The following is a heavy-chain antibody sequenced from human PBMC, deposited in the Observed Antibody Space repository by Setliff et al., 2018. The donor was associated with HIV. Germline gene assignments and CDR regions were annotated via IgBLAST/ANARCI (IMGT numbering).Heavy chain of an antibody. CDR2: ISGSGSGT. V-gene: IGHV3-23*01. J-gene: IGHJ4*02. CDR1: GFIFTDYA. CDR3: ARSRPYNSALDY. Sequence: PGGSLRLSCEASGFIFTDYAMSWVRQAPGKGLEWVSVISGSGSGTFYADSVKGRFTLSRDNSKNTVYLQVGSLRPDDTAMYYCARSRPYNSALDYWGQGTLVTVSS. D-gene: IGHD6-25*01.